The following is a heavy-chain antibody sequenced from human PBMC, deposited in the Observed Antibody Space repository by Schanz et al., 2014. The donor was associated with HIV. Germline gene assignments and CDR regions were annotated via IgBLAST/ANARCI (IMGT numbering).Heavy chain of an antibody. CDR1: GFTFSDHY. CDR2: SKNKANGYIT. J-gene: IGHJ5*02. V-gene: IGHV3-72*01. CDR3: ARDVSLIFGSTWGDYFDP. D-gene: IGHD7-27*01. Sequence: EVHLVESGGGLVQPGGSLRLSCAASGFTFSDHYMDWVRQAPGKGLEWVGRSKNKANGYITEYTASVKGRFTISRDDSRNSLYLQMNSLRPEDTAVYFCARDVSLIFGSTWGDYFDPWGQGTLVIVSS.